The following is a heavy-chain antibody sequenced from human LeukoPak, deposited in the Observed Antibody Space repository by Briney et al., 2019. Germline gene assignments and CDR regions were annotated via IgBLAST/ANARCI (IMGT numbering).Heavy chain of an antibody. CDR1: GYTFTGYY. CDR2: INPNSGGT. D-gene: IGHD3-3*01. CDR3: ARDLSHFGVVTAFDY. Sequence: GASVKVSCKASGYTFTGYYLHWVRRAPGQGLEWVGWINPNSGGTDYAQKFEGRVTMTRDTSISTAYMELSRLRSDDTAVYYCARDLSHFGVVTAFDYWGQGTLVTVSS. J-gene: IGHJ4*02. V-gene: IGHV1-2*02.